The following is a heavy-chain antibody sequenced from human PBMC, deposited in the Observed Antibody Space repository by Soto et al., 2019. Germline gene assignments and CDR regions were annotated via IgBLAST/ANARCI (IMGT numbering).Heavy chain of an antibody. CDR1: GFTFEDYA. V-gene: IGHV3-43D*04. CDR3: AKARFYFDSSPYDS. J-gene: IGHJ4*02. D-gene: IGHD1-26*01. CDR2: INADGSDT. Sequence: AGGSLRLSCAASGFTFEDYALHWVRQSSGKSPEWVSLINADGSDTYYADSVKGRFTISRDNNKHSLYLQMNSLRPEDTAIYFCAKARFYFDSSPYDSWGQGTLVTVSS.